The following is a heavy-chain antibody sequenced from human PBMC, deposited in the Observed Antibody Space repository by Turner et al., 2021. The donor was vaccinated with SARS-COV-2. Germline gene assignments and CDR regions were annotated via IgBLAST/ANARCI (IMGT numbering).Heavy chain of an antibody. CDR2: INHRGST. D-gene: IGHD2-15*01. CDR3: ARVVMIASTPANFDS. Sequence: QVHLQPWGAGLLKPSETLSLPCAVSAGSFSAYYWSWIRQPPGKGLQWIGEINHRGSTSYNPSLKSRVTISVDTSKSQFSLKLNSVTAADTAVYYCARVVMIASTPANFDSWGQGTLVTVSS. J-gene: IGHJ4*02. CDR1: AGSFSAYY. V-gene: IGHV4-34*01.